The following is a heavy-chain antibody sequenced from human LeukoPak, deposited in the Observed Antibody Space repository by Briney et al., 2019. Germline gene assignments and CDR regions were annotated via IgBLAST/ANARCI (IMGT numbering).Heavy chain of an antibody. D-gene: IGHD5-24*01. CDR3: ARDWDGYNSEDY. CDR1: GFTFSSYA. Sequence: PGGSLRLSCAASGFTFSSYAMSWVRQAPGKGLEWVSSISSSSSYIYYADSVKGRFTISRDNAKNSLYLQMNSLRAEDTAVYYCARDWDGYNSEDYWGQGTLVTVSS. CDR2: ISSSSSYI. V-gene: IGHV3-21*01. J-gene: IGHJ4*02.